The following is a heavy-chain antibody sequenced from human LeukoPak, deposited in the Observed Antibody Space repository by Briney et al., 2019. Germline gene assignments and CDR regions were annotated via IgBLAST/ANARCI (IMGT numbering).Heavy chain of an antibody. CDR3: AKDRSSTSCYDY. Sequence: PGGSLRLSCAASGFTFSDYYMSWIRQAPGEGLEWLSYISDSGSSKYFADSVKGRFTISRDNAKRSLYLQMNSLRAEDTAVYYCAKDRSSTSCYDYWGQGTLVTVSS. CDR2: ISDSGSSK. CDR1: GFTFSDYY. D-gene: IGHD2-2*01. V-gene: IGHV3-11*01. J-gene: IGHJ4*02.